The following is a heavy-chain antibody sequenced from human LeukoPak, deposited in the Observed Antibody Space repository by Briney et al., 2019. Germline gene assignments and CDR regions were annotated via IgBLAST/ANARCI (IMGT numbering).Heavy chain of an antibody. D-gene: IGHD5-24*01. V-gene: IGHV4-39*01. Sequence: SETLSLTCTVSGGSISSSSYYWGWIRQPPGTGLEWIGSIYYSGSTYYNPSLKSRVTISVDTSKNQFSLKLSSVTAADTAVYYCARLGGRWLHFDYWGQGTLVTVSS. CDR1: GGSISSSSYY. CDR2: IYYSGST. J-gene: IGHJ4*02. CDR3: ARLGGRWLHFDY.